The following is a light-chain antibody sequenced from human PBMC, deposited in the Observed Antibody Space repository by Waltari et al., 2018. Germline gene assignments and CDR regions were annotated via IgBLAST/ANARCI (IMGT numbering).Light chain of an antibody. CDR1: QGIRND. CDR2: GAS. Sequence: IQMTQSPSSLSASVGDRVTITCRASQGIRNDLGWYQQKPGKAPNLLIYGASSLQSGVPSRFSGSRSGTDFTLTISNLQPEDFATYYCQQSYSTPRTFGQGTKLEIK. V-gene: IGKV1-39*01. J-gene: IGKJ2*01. CDR3: QQSYSTPRT.